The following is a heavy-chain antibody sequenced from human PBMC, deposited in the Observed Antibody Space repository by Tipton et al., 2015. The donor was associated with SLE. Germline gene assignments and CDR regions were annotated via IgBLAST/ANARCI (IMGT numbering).Heavy chain of an antibody. CDR1: GYTLTTYY. CDR3: ARHLSGGWCVNH. Sequence: QLVQSGAEVKEPGASVKLSCKASGYTLTTYYMHWVRQAPGQGLEWMGIINPSGDRTRFAQKFQGRATMTRDTSSSTVYMELSSLRSEDTAVYYCARHLSGGWCVNHWGQGTLVTVSS. D-gene: IGHD6-19*01. V-gene: IGHV1-46*01. CDR2: INPSGDRT. J-gene: IGHJ4*02.